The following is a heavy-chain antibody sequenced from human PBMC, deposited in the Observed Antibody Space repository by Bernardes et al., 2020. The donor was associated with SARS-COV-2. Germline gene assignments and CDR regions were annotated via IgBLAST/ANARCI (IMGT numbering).Heavy chain of an antibody. Sequence: GGSLRLSCTASGFTFGDYAMSWVRQAPGKGLEWVGFIRSKAYGGTTEYAASVKGRFTISRDDSKSIAYLQMNSLKTEDTAVYYCTRDSPPQHYDFWSGYYYYYGMDVWGQGTTVTVSS. CDR1: GFTFGDYA. J-gene: IGHJ6*02. CDR2: IRSKAYGGTT. V-gene: IGHV3-49*04. D-gene: IGHD3-3*01. CDR3: TRDSPPQHYDFWSGYYYYYGMDV.